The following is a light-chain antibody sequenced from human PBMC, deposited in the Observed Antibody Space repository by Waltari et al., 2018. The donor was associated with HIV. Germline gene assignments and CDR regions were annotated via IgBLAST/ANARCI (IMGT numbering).Light chain of an antibody. J-gene: IGLJ1*01. CDR2: DVS. Sequence: QSALTQPRSVSGSPGQSVTISCTGSSSDVGGYNYVSWNYVSWYQQHPGKAPKFILSDVSKRPSGVPDRFSGSKSDNAAALTISGLQVEDEADYYCCSYAGSSSFSVFGTGTKVSVL. V-gene: IGLV2-11*01. CDR1: SSDVGGYNYVSWNY. CDR3: CSYAGSSSFSV.